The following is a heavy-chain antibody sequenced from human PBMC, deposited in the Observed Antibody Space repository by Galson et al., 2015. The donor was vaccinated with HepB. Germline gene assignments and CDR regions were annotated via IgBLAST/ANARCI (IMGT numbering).Heavy chain of an antibody. CDR3: VSNHYNSGSYFHFDN. CDR2: ISGNGGNI. CDR1: VSTFSNYG. Sequence: SLRLSCAASVSTFSNYGMSWVRQTPGKGLGWLSVISGNGGNIHYADSVKGRFTISRDNSKNTLYLQMSSLRAEDTAVYYCVSNHYNSGSYFHFDNWGQGTLVTVSS. V-gene: IGHV3-23*01. J-gene: IGHJ4*02. D-gene: IGHD3-10*01.